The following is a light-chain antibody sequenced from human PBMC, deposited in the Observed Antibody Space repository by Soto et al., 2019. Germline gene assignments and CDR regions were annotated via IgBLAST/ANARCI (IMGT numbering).Light chain of an antibody. CDR1: SSNIGSNT. V-gene: IGLV1-44*01. J-gene: IGLJ3*02. Sequence: QSVLTQPPLTSGTPGQRVTISCSGSSSNIGSNTVNWHQQLPGTAPKLLIYTNNLRPSGVPGRFSGSESGTSASLAISWLQSDDEADYFCAAWDDSLNGWVFGGGTKLTVL. CDR2: TNN. CDR3: AAWDDSLNGWV.